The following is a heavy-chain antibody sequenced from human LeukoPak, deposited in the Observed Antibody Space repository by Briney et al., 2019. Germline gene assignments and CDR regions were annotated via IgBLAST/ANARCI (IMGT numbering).Heavy chain of an antibody. Sequence: SQTLTLTCTVSGGSISSGDYYWSWIRQPPGKGLEWIGYIYYSGSTYYNPSLKSRVTISVDTSKNQFSLKVSSVTAADTAVYYCAREYQLLYHDYWGQGTLVTVSS. CDR1: GGSISSGDYY. J-gene: IGHJ4*02. CDR3: AREYQLLYHDY. V-gene: IGHV4-30-4*01. CDR2: IYYSGST. D-gene: IGHD2-2*02.